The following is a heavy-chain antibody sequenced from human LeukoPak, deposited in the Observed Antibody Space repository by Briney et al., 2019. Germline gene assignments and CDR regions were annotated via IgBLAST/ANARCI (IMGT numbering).Heavy chain of an antibody. Sequence: GASVKVSCKASGYTFTGYYMHWVRQAPGQGLEWMGWINPNSGGTYYAQKFQGRVTMTRDTSISTAYMELSRLRSDDTAVYYCAREVDTAMVYAFDIWGQGTMVTVSS. CDR2: INPNSGGT. V-gene: IGHV1-2*02. J-gene: IGHJ3*02. CDR1: GYTFTGYY. CDR3: AREVDTAMVYAFDI. D-gene: IGHD5-18*01.